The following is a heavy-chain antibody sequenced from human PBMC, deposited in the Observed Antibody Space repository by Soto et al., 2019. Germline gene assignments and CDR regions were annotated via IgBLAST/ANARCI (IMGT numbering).Heavy chain of an antibody. CDR1: GVSITPYF. D-gene: IGHD3-9*01. J-gene: IGHJ2*01. Sequence: QVQLQESGPGLVKPSETLSLTCTVSGVSITPYFWRWIRQPAGEAPEWLGHIYASGRTTYNPSLKSRVTMFVSQTQVALRLTSVTAADTAVYYCARHFDVDPSLDHYYFDLWGRGALVTVSS. CDR2: IYASGRT. CDR3: ARHFDVDPSLDHYYFDL. V-gene: IGHV4-4*07.